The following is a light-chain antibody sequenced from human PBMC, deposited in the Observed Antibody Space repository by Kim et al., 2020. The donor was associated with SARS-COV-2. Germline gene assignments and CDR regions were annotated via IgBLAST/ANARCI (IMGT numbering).Light chain of an antibody. J-gene: IGLJ2*01. CDR3: QAWDSIVV. CDR2: QDS. Sequence: SYELTQPPSVSVSPGQTASITCSGDKLGDKYACWYQQKPGQSPVLVIYQDSKRPSGIPERFSGSNSGNTATLTISGTQATDEADYYCQAWDSIVVFGGGT. CDR1: KLGDKY. V-gene: IGLV3-1*01.